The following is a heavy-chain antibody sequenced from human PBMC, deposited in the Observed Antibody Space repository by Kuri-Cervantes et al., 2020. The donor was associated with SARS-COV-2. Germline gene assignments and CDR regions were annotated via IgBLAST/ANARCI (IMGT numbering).Heavy chain of an antibody. CDR3: AREGVGAHKGYYMDV. Sequence: ASVKVSCKASGYTFTSYDINWVRQAPGQGLEWMGWINPNSGGTNYAQKFQGRVTMTRDTSISTAYMELSRLRSDDTAVYYCAREGVGAHKGYYMDVWGKGTTVTVSS. CDR2: INPNSGGT. J-gene: IGHJ6*03. D-gene: IGHD1-26*01. CDR1: GYTFTSYD. V-gene: IGHV1-2*02.